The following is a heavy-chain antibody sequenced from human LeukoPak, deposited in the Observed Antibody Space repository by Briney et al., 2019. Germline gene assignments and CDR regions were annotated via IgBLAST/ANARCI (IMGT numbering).Heavy chain of an antibody. CDR1: GFTFSSHA. J-gene: IGHJ4*02. V-gene: IGHV3-23*01. CDR2: ISGSGGST. CDR3: ARSHILTSYYRVEWGLFDY. D-gene: IGHD3-9*01. Sequence: GGSLRLSCAASGFTFSSHAMSWVRQAPGKGLEWVSAISGSGGSTNHADSVKGRFTISRDNAKNTLYLQMNSLRAEDTAVYYCARSHILTSYYRVEWGLFDYWGQGTLVTVAS.